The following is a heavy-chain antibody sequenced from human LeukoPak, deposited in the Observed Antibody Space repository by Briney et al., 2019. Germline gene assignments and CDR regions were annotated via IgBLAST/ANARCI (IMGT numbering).Heavy chain of an antibody. J-gene: IGHJ3*02. V-gene: IGHV4-31*03. CDR3: ARAEGGVIFGVVIGAFDI. D-gene: IGHD3-3*01. Sequence: SQTLSLTCTVSDGSISSGGYYWSWIRQHPGKGLEWIGYIYYSGSTYYNPSLKSRVTISVDTSKNQFSLKLSSVTAADTAVYYCARAEGGVIFGVVIGAFDIWGQGTMVTVSS. CDR1: DGSISSGGYY. CDR2: IYYSGST.